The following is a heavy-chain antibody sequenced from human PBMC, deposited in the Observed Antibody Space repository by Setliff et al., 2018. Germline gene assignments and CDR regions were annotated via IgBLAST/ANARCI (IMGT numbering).Heavy chain of an antibody. CDR2: VDQGANT. V-gene: IGHV3-23*05. CDR1: GFTFGAYT. J-gene: IGHJ1*01. Sequence: PGGSLRLSCVASGFTFGAYTLTWVRQAPGKGLEFVSGVDQGANTYYADSVKGRFTISRDNSNNTLYLQMNSLRAEDTAVYYCASPLENFQHWGQGTLVTVSS. CDR3: ASPLENFQH.